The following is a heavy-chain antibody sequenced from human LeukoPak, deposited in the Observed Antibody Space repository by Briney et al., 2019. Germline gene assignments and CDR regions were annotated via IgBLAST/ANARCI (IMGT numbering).Heavy chain of an antibody. D-gene: IGHD3-10*01. CDR2: ISGSGGST. V-gene: IGHV3-23*01. CDR3: AKDRSVRGVYYYYMDV. CDR1: GFTFSSYG. Sequence: PGGSLRLSCAASGFTFSSYGMSWVRQAPGKGLEWVSAISGSGGSTYYADSVKGRFTISRDNSKNTLYLQMNSLRAEDTAVYYCAKDRSVRGVYYYYMDVWGKGTTVTISS. J-gene: IGHJ6*03.